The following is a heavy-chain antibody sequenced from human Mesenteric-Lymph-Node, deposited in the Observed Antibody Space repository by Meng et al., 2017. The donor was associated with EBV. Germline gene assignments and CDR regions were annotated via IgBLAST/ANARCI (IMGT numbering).Heavy chain of an antibody. CDR2: VNHAGTT. J-gene: IGHJ5*02. D-gene: IGHD3-10*01. V-gene: IGHV4-34*01. CDR1: CGSFSDSY. CDR3: AALGSFASSIDP. Sequence: QLRRWGAGLLRPSGTLSLTCALYCGSFSDSYWTWILQPPGKGLEWIGEVNHAGTTIYNPSLESRVTISVDTSKNQFSLKLTSVTAADTAVYFCAALGSFASSIDPWGQGTLVTVSS.